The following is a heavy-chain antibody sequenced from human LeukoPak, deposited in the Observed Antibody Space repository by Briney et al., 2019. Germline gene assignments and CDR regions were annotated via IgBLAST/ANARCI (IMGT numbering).Heavy chain of an antibody. J-gene: IGHJ4*02. CDR1: GYTFSNYY. V-gene: IGHV1-46*01. CDR2: NNPSGGRT. CDR3: SRELGGSYFDY. Sequence: GASEKVSCKASGYTFSNYYIHWVRQAPGQGLEWMGVNNPSGGRTTYSQKFKGRVTMTRDTSTSTAYMDLSSLRSDDTAVYYCSRELGGSYFDYWGQGTLVTVSS. D-gene: IGHD1-26*01.